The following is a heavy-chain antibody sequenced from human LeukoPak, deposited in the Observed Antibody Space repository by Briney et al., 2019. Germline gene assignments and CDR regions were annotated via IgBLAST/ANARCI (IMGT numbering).Heavy chain of an antibody. CDR2: ISAYSGNT. CDR1: GYSFTSYG. CDR3: ARVGGSGSYYVSDY. Sequence: ASVKVSCKASGYSFTSYGISWVRQAPGQGLEWMGWISAYSGNTNYAQKLQGRVTMTTDPSTSTAYMELRSLRSDDTAVYYCARVGGSGSYYVSDYWGQGTLVTVSS. J-gene: IGHJ4*02. V-gene: IGHV1-18*01. D-gene: IGHD1-26*01.